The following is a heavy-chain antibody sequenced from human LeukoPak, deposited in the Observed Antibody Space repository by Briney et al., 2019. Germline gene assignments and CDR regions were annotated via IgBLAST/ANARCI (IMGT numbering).Heavy chain of an antibody. D-gene: IGHD2-8*01. CDR3: ARDPDCTNGVCLNPVGAFDI. CDR2: IIPIFGTA. CDR1: GGTFISYA. J-gene: IGHJ3*02. Sequence: ASVKVSCKASGGTFISYAISWVRQAPGQGGEWMGRIIPIFGTANYAQKFQGRVTITTDESTSTAYMELSSLRSEDTAVYYCARDPDCTNGVCLNPVGAFDIWGQGTMVTVSS. V-gene: IGHV1-69*05.